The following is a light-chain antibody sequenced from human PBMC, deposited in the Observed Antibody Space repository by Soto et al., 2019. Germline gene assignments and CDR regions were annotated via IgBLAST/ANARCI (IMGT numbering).Light chain of an antibody. V-gene: IGLV2-14*01. CDR3: DSYTSSSSYV. CDR1: SSDVGGYKY. Sequence: QSALTQPASVSGSPGQSITISCTGTSSDVGGYKYVSWYQQHPGKAPKVMIYDVSNRPSGVSDRFSGSKSGNTASLTISGLQSEDEADYYCDSYTSSSSYVFGTGTKLTVL. J-gene: IGLJ1*01. CDR2: DVS.